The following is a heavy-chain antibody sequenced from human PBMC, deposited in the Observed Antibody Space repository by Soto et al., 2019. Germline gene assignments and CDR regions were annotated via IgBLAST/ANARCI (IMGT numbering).Heavy chain of an antibody. J-gene: IGHJ5*02. CDR3: ARGVAGPLHWFDP. Sequence: ASVKVSCKASGYTFTSYAMHWVRQAPGQRLEWMGWINAGNGNTKYSQKFQGRVTITRDTSASTDYMELSSLRSEDTAVYYCARGVAGPLHWFDPWGQGTLVTVSS. CDR2: INAGNGNT. CDR1: GYTFTSYA. V-gene: IGHV1-3*01. D-gene: IGHD6-19*01.